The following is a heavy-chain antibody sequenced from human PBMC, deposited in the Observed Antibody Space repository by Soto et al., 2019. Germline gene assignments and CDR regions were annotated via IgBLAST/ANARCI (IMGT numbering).Heavy chain of an antibody. J-gene: IGHJ6*02. D-gene: IGHD3-3*01. Sequence: QVQLVESGGGLVKPGGSLRLSCAASGFTFSDYFMSWIRQAPGKGLEWVSYISGSGSHTKYADSVKGRFTISRDNAKNSLYLQMNSLRAEDTAVYYCARDGWRSYGMDVWGQGTTVTVSS. V-gene: IGHV3-11*05. CDR1: GFTFSDYF. CDR2: ISGSGSHT. CDR3: ARDGWRSYGMDV.